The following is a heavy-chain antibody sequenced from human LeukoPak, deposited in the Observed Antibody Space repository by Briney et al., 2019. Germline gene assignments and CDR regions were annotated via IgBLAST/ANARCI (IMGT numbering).Heavy chain of an antibody. Sequence: SETLSLTCTVSGGSISSYYWSWIRQPPGKGLEWIGYIYYSGSSNYNPSLKSRVTISVDTSKNQFSLKLSSVTAADTAVYYCARVRGILTGPFDIWGQGTMVTVSS. CDR2: IYYSGSS. V-gene: IGHV4-59*01. CDR1: GGSISSYY. CDR3: ARVRGILTGPFDI. J-gene: IGHJ3*02. D-gene: IGHD3-9*01.